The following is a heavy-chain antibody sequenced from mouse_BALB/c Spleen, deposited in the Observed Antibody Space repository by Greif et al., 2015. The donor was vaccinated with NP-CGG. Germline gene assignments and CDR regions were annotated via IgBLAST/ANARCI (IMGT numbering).Heavy chain of an antibody. J-gene: IGHJ2*01. V-gene: IGHV5-9-1*01. CDR2: ISSGGSYT. CDR3: ARRDSDYYGSDYFDY. D-gene: IGHD1-1*01. CDR1: GFTFSSYA. Sequence: EVKLVESGGGLVKPGGSLKLSCAASGFTFSSYAMSWVRQTPEKRLEWVATISSGGSYTYYPDSVKGRFTISRDNAKNPLYLQMSSLRSEDTAMYYCARRDSDYYGSDYFDYWGQGTTLTVSS.